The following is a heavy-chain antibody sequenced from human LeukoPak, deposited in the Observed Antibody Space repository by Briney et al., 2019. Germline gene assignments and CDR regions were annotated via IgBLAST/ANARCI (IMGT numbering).Heavy chain of an antibody. V-gene: IGHV3-30*02. CDR1: GFTFSSYG. J-gene: IGHJ4*02. CDR3: AKDYCSSTSCYTDY. Sequence: GGSLRLSCAASGFTFSSYGMHWVRQAPGKGLEWVAFIRYDGSDKYYADSVKGRFTISRDNSKNTLYLQMNSLRAEDTAVYYCAKDYCSSTSCYTDYWGQGTLVTVSS. CDR2: IRYDGSDK. D-gene: IGHD2-2*02.